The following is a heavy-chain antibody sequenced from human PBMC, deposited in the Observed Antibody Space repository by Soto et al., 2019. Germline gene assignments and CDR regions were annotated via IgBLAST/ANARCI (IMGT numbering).Heavy chain of an antibody. J-gene: IGHJ3*02. V-gene: IGHV1-3*01. Sequence: GASVKVSCKASGYTFTSYAMHWVRQAPGQRLEWMGWINAGNGNTKYSQKFQGRVTITTDTSTSTAYMELRSLRSDDTAVYYCASLEGGYHSSYAFDIWGQGTMVTVSS. CDR3: ASLEGGYHSSYAFDI. D-gene: IGHD5-18*01. CDR1: GYTFTSYA. CDR2: INAGNGNT.